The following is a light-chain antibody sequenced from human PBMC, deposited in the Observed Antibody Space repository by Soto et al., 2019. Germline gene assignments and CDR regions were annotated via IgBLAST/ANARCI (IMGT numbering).Light chain of an antibody. CDR2: KAS. V-gene: IGKV1-5*03. CDR3: QQYYTYPWT. CDR1: QSISTW. Sequence: DIEMTQSPSTLPASVGDRLTITCRASQSISTWLAWYQQRPGKGPKLLIYKASNLQGGVSSRFSGSGSGTEFTLTISGLQPHDFATYYCQQYYTYPWTFGHGTKVEIK. J-gene: IGKJ1*01.